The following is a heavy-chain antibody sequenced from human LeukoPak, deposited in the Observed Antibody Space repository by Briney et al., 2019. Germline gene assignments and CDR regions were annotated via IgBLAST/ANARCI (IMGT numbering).Heavy chain of an antibody. CDR3: ARVDYGDYFDGPDY. J-gene: IGHJ4*02. CDR2: ISYDGSNK. D-gene: IGHD4-17*01. V-gene: IGHV3-30*04. Sequence: GRSLRLSCAASGFTFSSYAMHWVRQAPGKGLEWVAVISYDGSNKYYADSVKGRFTISRDNSKNTLYLQMNSLRAEDTAVYYCARVDYGDYFDGPDYWGQGTGVTVS. CDR1: GFTFSSYA.